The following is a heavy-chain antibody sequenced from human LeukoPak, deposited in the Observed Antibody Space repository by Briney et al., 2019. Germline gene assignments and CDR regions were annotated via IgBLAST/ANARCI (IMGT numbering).Heavy chain of an antibody. CDR1: GGSISSYY. J-gene: IGHJ4*02. D-gene: IGHD3-3*01. CDR2: IYTSGST. CDR3: AGNDFWSGYLDY. V-gene: IGHV4-4*07. Sequence: SETLSLTCTVSGGSISSYYWSWIRQPAGKGLEWIGRIYTSGSTNYNPSLKSRVTMSVDTSKNQFSLKLSSVTAADTAVYCCAGNDFWSGYLDYWGQGTLVTVSS.